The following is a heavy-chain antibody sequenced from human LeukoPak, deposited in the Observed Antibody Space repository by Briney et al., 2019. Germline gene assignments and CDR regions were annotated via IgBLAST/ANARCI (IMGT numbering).Heavy chain of an antibody. J-gene: IGHJ4*02. CDR1: GFTFSTYS. CDR3: ARAPKFDWLLSNLDY. D-gene: IGHD3-9*01. CDR2: ISSSSSYI. V-gene: IGHV3-21*01. Sequence: GESLRLSCAASGFTFSTYSMNWVRQAPGKGLEWVSSISSSSSYIYYADSVKGRFTISRDNAKNSLYLQMNSLRAEDTAVYYCARAPKFDWLLSNLDYWGQGNLVTVSS.